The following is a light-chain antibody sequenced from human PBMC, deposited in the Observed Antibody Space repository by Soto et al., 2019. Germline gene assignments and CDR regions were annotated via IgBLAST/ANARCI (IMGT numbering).Light chain of an antibody. Sequence: QSVLTQPASVSRSPGQSITISCTGTSSDVGGYKYVSWYQLHPGTAPKLVIYDVTNRPSGVSNRFSGSKSGNTASLTISGLQAEDEADYFCSSYTSTSTLFGTGTKVTVL. CDR3: SSYTSTSTL. V-gene: IGLV2-14*01. J-gene: IGLJ1*01. CDR2: DVT. CDR1: SSDVGGYKY.